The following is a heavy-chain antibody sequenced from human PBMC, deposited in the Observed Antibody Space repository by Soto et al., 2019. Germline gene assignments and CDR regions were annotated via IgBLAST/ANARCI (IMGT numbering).Heavy chain of an antibody. CDR3: ARDGEYRTGRGRYYYYYYMDV. J-gene: IGHJ6*03. CDR2: IWYDGSNK. D-gene: IGHD2-2*01. Sequence: GESLKISCAASGFTFSSYGMHWVRQAPGKGLEWVAVIWYDGSNKYYADSVKGRFTISRDNSKNTLYLQRNSLRAEETALYYCARDGEYRTGRGRYYYYYYMDVWGKGTTVTVSS. V-gene: IGHV3-33*01. CDR1: GFTFSSYG.